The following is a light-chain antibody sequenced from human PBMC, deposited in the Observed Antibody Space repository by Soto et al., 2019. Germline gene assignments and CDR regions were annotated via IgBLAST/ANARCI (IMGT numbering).Light chain of an antibody. CDR2: DVS. J-gene: IGLJ2*01. CDR3: CSYSGTSLAV. V-gene: IGLV2-11*01. Sequence: QSALTQPRSISGSPGQPVIISCTGTSSDVGDYTYVSWYQQRPGKAPKLIIYDVSKRPSGGPDRFSGSKSGNTASLTISGLQADDEADYYCCSYSGTSLAVFGGGTKLTVL. CDR1: SSDVGDYTY.